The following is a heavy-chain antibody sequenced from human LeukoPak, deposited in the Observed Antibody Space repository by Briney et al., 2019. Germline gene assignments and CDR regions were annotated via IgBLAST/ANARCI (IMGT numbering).Heavy chain of an antibody. D-gene: IGHD6-13*01. CDR2: ISWNSGSI. CDR1: GFTFDDYA. CDR3: AKDRVEQPRLSAFDI. Sequence: PGGSLRLSCAASGFTFDDYAMHWVRQAPGKGLEWVSGISWNSGSIGYADSVKGRFTISRDNAKNSLYLQMNSLRAEDTALYYCAKDRVEQPRLSAFDIWGQGTMVTVSS. V-gene: IGHV3-9*01. J-gene: IGHJ3*02.